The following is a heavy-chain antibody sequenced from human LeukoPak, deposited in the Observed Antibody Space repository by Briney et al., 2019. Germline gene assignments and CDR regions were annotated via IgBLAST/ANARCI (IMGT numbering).Heavy chain of an antibody. CDR3: ARDVRHKITMVRGVAYYYGMDV. V-gene: IGHV4-4*07. Sequence: PSETLSLTGTVSGGSISSYYWSWIRQPAGKGLEWIGRIYTSGSTNYNPSLKSRVTMSVDTSKNQFSLKLSSVTAADTAVYYCARDVRHKITMVRGVAYYYGMDVWGQGTTVTVSS. D-gene: IGHD3-10*01. CDR1: GGSISSYY. J-gene: IGHJ6*02. CDR2: IYTSGST.